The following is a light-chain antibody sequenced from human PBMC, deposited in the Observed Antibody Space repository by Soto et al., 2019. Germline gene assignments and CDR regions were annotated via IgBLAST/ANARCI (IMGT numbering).Light chain of an antibody. J-gene: IGKJ2*01. CDR2: AAS. Sequence: DIRMTQSPSSLSASVGDRVTITCRASQSIGTKLSWYQQKPGKAPKLLIHAASSLQSGVPSRFSGSGSGTDFTLTISSLQPEDFAVYYCQQSSSTLYTFGQGTNLEIK. CDR1: QSIGTK. CDR3: QQSSSTLYT. V-gene: IGKV1-39*01.